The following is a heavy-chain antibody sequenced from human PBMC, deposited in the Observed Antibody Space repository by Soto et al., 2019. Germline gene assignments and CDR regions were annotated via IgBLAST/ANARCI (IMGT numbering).Heavy chain of an antibody. J-gene: IGHJ6*02. CDR2: IYPGDSGT. CDR3: ARHRGSSGDPYYYYGMDV. D-gene: IGHD6-6*01. V-gene: IGHV5-51*01. CDR1: GYSFTSYW. Sequence: GESLKISCKGSGYSFTSYWIGWVRQMPGKGLEWMGIIYPGDSGTRYSPSFQGQVTISADKSISTAYLQWSSLKASDTAMYYCARHRGSSGDPYYYYGMDVWGQGTTVTVSS.